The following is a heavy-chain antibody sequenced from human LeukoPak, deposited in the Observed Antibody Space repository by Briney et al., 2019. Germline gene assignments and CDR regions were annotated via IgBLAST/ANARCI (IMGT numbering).Heavy chain of an antibody. V-gene: IGHV1-69*01. CDR2: IIPIFGTA. D-gene: IGHD3-10*01. CDR3: ARDQAGYYYGPGSYFSWIY. J-gene: IGHJ4*02. CDR1: GGTFSSYA. Sequence: SVKVSCKASGGTFSSYAISWVRQAPGQGLEWMGGIIPIFGTANYAQKFQGRVTITADESTSTAYMELSSLRSEDTAVYYCARDQAGYYYGPGSYFSWIYWGQGTLVTVSS.